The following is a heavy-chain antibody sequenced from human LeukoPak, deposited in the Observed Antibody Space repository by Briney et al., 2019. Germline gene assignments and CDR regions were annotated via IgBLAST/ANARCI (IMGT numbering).Heavy chain of an antibody. V-gene: IGHV4-59*01. CDR1: GGSISSYY. D-gene: IGHD4-17*01. CDR3: ARDLGFYGDYYFDY. Sequence: PSETLSLICTVSGGSISSYYWSWIRQPPGKGLEWIGYIYYSGSTNYNPSLKSRVTISVDTSKNQFSLKLSSVTAADTAVYYCARDLGFYGDYYFDYWGQGTLVTVSS. CDR2: IYYSGST. J-gene: IGHJ4*02.